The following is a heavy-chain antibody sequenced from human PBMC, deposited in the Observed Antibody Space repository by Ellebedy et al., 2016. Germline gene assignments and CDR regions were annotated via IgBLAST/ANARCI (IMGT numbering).Heavy chain of an antibody. Sequence: SETLSLTXTVSGGSISSSSYYWGWIRQPPGKGLEWIGSIYYSGSTYYNPSLKSRVTISVDTSKNQFSLKLSSVTAADTAVYYCARVPYYYGSGSYPNWGQGTLVTVSS. CDR2: IYYSGST. V-gene: IGHV4-39*01. D-gene: IGHD3-10*01. CDR3: ARVPYYYGSGSYPN. CDR1: GGSISSSSYY. J-gene: IGHJ4*02.